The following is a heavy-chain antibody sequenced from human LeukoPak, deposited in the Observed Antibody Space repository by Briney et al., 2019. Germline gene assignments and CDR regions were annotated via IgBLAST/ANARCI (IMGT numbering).Heavy chain of an antibody. CDR2: ILGSGTTT. V-gene: IGHV3-23*01. CDR3: AKMQGFFDV. CDR1: GFTFSSYA. D-gene: IGHD3-3*01. Sequence: GGSLRLSCAASGFTFSSYAMSWVRQAPGKGVEWVSAILGSGTTTYYADSVKGRFTISTDNSRNTVYLQINSLRAEDPDVYFCAKMQGFFDVWGQGTTVTVSS. J-gene: IGHJ6*02.